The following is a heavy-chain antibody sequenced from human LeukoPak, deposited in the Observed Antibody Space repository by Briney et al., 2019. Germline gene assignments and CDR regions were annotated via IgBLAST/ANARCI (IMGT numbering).Heavy chain of an antibody. Sequence: PGGSLKLSCEVFGFTFSSYEMNRVRQAPGKGLEWVSYISSSGSTKHYADSVKGRFTISRDNAKNSLSLQMNSLRAEDTAVYYCAREFWLDPWGQGTLVTVSS. J-gene: IGHJ5*02. CDR3: AREFWLDP. CDR2: ISSSGSTK. V-gene: IGHV3-48*03. CDR1: GFTFSSYE.